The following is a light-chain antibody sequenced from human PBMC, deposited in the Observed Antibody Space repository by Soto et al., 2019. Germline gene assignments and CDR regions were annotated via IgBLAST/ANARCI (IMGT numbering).Light chain of an antibody. Sequence: QSALTQPPSVSGAPGQRVTISCTGSSSNIGPGYDVHWYQQLPGTAPKLLIYGNSNRPSGVPDRFSGSKSSTSASLAITGLQTEDEADYYCQSYDSSLSGSVIFGGGTKLTVL. CDR2: GNS. CDR3: QSYDSSLSGSVI. V-gene: IGLV1-40*01. J-gene: IGLJ2*01. CDR1: SSNIGPGYD.